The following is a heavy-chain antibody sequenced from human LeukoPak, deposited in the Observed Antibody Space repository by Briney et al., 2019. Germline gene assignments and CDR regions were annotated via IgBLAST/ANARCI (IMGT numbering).Heavy chain of an antibody. D-gene: IGHD2-2*03. Sequence: ASVKVSCKASGYTFTGYYMHWVRQAPGQGLEWMGWINPNSGGTNYAQKFQGWVTMTRDTSISTAYMEQSRLRSDDTAVYYCARDGASGYCSSTSCYHDAFDIWGQGTMVTVSS. CDR3: ARDGASGYCSSTSCYHDAFDI. V-gene: IGHV1-2*04. CDR1: GYTFTGYY. J-gene: IGHJ3*02. CDR2: INPNSGGT.